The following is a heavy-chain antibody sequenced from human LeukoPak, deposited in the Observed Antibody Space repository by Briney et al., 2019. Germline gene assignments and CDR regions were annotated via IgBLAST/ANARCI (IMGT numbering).Heavy chain of an antibody. CDR3: ARDVFGSGTLDY. J-gene: IGHJ4*02. D-gene: IGHD3-10*01. CDR2: IYSGGST. CDR1: GFTVSSNY. Sequence: PGGSLRLSCAASGFTVSSNYMSWVRQAPGKGLEWVSVIYSGGSTYYADSVKGRFTISGDNSKKTLYLQLNSLRPEDTAVYYCARDVFGSGTLDYWGQGTLVTVSS. V-gene: IGHV3-66*02.